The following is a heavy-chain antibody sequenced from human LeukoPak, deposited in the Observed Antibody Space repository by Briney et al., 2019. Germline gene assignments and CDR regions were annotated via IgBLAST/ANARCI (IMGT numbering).Heavy chain of an antibody. D-gene: IGHD3-10*01. CDR1: GYTFTSYY. CDR3: ATRGGWFGEFSH. J-gene: IGHJ4*02. V-gene: IGHV1-2*02. CDR2: INPNSGGT. Sequence: ASVKVSCKASGYTFTSYYIHWVRQAPGQGLEWMGWINPNSGGTNYIQKFQGRVTVTRDTSISTAYMELTRLRSDDTAVYYCATRGGWFGEFSHWGQGTLVTVSS.